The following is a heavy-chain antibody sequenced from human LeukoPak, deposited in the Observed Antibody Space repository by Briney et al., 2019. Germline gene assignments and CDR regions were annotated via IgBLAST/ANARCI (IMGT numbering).Heavy chain of an antibody. CDR3: ARDTATYYYDSSGYQAGLYYYGMDV. CDR1: GFTFSSYA. Sequence: GGSLRLSCAASGFTFSSYAMHWVRQAPGKGLEWVAVISYDGSNKYYADSVKGRFTISRDNSKNMLYLQMNSLRAEDTAVYYCARDTATYYYDSSGYQAGLYYYGMDVWGQGTTVTVSS. CDR2: ISYDGSNK. D-gene: IGHD3-22*01. J-gene: IGHJ6*02. V-gene: IGHV3-30*04.